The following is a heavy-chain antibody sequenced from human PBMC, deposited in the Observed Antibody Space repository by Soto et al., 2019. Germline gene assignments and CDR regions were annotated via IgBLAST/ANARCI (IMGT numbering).Heavy chain of an antibody. Sequence: PSETLSLTCTVSGGSISSYYWSWIRQPPGKGLEWIGYIYYSGSTNYNPSLKSRVTISVDTSKNQFSLKLSSVTAADTAVYYCARGRTYYYDSSGYPFLDYWGQGTLVTVSS. CDR1: GGSISSYY. CDR2: IYYSGST. D-gene: IGHD3-22*01. V-gene: IGHV4-59*01. CDR3: ARGRTYYYDSSGYPFLDY. J-gene: IGHJ4*02.